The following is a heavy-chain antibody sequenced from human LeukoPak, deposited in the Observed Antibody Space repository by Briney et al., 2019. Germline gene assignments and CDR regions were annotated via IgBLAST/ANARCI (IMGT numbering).Heavy chain of an antibody. Sequence: GGSLRLACAASGFTFSSYGMHWVRQAPGKGLEWVAFIRYDGSNKYYADSVKGRFTISRDNSKNTLYLQMKSLRAEDTAVYYCAKGGGYEAQYYYYYLDVWGKGTTVTISS. J-gene: IGHJ6*03. CDR3: AKGGGYEAQYYYYYLDV. CDR1: GFTFSSYG. V-gene: IGHV3-30*02. D-gene: IGHD5-12*01. CDR2: IRYDGSNK.